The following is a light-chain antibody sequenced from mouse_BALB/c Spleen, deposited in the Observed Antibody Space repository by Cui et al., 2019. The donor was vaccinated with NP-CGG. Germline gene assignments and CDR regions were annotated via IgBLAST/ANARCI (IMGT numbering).Light chain of an antibody. CDR1: TGAVTTSNY. CDR2: GTN. CDR3: ALWYSNHWV. J-gene: IGLJ1*01. Sequence: QAVVPQESALTTSPGETVTLTCRSSTGAVTTSNYANWVQEKPDHLFTGLIGGTNNRAPGVPATFSGSLIGDKAALTITGAQTEDEAIYFCALWYSNHWVFGGGTKLTVL. V-gene: IGLV1*01.